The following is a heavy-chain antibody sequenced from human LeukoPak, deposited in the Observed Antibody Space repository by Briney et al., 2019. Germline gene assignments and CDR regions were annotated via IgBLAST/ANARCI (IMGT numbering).Heavy chain of an antibody. Sequence: PSETLSLTCAVSGYSIRSGHYWGWIRRSPGKGLEWIGSINHSGITEYNPSLKSRATLSVDTSKNQFSLQLRSVTAADRALYYCARSGDYIKEGFDYWGQGTQVTVSS. CDR1: GYSIRSGHY. J-gene: IGHJ4*02. CDR3: ARSGDYIKEGFDY. V-gene: IGHV4-38-2*01. CDR2: INHSGIT. D-gene: IGHD3-22*01.